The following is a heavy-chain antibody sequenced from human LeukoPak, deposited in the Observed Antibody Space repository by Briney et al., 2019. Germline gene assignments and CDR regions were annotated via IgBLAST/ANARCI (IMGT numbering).Heavy chain of an antibody. D-gene: IGHD3-22*01. CDR1: GFIFSDYY. CDR3: TRNFYDSSGYYRIDS. CDR2: ISSSGSTI. Sequence: GGSLRLSCAASGFIFSDYYMDWVRQAPGKGLEWVSYISSSGSTISYAESVKGRFTVSRDNARNSVYLQMNSLRAEDTAVYYCTRNFYDSSGYYRIDSWGQGTLVTVSS. V-gene: IGHV3-11*01. J-gene: IGHJ4*02.